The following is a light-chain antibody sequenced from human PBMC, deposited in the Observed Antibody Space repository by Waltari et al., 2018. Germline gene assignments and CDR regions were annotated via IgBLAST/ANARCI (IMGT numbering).Light chain of an antibody. Sequence: QSALTQPASVSGSPGQSITISCTGTSSDVGGFNYVSWYQQHPGKAPKLMIYDVCNRPSGVSNRFSGSKSDNTASLTISWLQAEDEADYYCSSYTSSSTLVVFGGGTKLTVL. CDR1: SSDVGGFNY. J-gene: IGLJ2*01. V-gene: IGLV2-14*01. CDR2: DVC. CDR3: SSYTSSSTLVV.